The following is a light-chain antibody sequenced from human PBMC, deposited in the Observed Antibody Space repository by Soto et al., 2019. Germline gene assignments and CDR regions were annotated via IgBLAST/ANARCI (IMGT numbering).Light chain of an antibody. V-gene: IGKV1-5*01. CDR2: GAS. Sequence: DIQMTQYPSTLSASVGDRVTITCRASESISNWLAWYQQKPGKAPKLLIYGASSLESGVPSRFSGSGSGTEFTLTISSLQPDDFVTYYCQQYNSYSLFFGQGTKLEIK. CDR1: ESISNW. CDR3: QQYNSYSLF. J-gene: IGKJ2*01.